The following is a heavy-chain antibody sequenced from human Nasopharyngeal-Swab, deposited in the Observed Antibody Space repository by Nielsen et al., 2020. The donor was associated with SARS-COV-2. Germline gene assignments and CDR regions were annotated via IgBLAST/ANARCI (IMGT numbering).Heavy chain of an antibody. J-gene: IGHJ4*02. D-gene: IGHD6-13*01. V-gene: IGHV7-4-1*02. CDR2: INTNTGNA. Sequence: ASVKVSCKASGYTFTSYAVNWVRQAPGQGLEWMGWINTNTGNANYAHGFTGRFVFSLDTSVTTAYVEIISLEAEDTAAYYCARSGYSSRHYDNWGQGTLVTVSS. CDR3: ARSGYSSRHYDN. CDR1: GYTFTSYA.